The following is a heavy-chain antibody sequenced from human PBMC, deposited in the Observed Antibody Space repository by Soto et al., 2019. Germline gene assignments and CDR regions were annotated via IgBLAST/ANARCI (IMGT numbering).Heavy chain of an antibody. D-gene: IGHD3-22*01. CDR2: ISGSGGNA. CDR3: ARDQLRPGILYSLGVLLPEYGL. J-gene: IGHJ4*02. V-gene: IGHV3-23*01. Sequence: GGSLRLSCAASGSRFTFSSYSMNWVRQAPGKGLEWVSAISGSGGNAYYADSVKGRFTISRDNSQNSVFLQMSSLRADDTAVYYCARDQLRPGILYSLGVLLPEYGLWGQGTLVTVSS. CDR1: GSRFTFSSYS.